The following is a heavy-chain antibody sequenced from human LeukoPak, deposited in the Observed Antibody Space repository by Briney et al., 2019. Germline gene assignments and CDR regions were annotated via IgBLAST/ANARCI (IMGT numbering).Heavy chain of an antibody. D-gene: IGHD2-2*01. Sequence: GGSLRLSCAASGFTFSSYAMSWVRQAPGKGLEWVSAISGSGGSTYYADSVKGRFTISRDNSKNTLYLQMNSLRVEDTAVYYCAKDNVVVPAAIDYWGQGTLVTVSS. J-gene: IGHJ4*02. CDR2: ISGSGGST. CDR3: AKDNVVVPAAIDY. V-gene: IGHV3-23*01. CDR1: GFTFSSYA.